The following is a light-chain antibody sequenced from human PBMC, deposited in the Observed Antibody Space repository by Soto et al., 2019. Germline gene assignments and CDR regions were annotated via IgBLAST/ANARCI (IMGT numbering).Light chain of an antibody. CDR1: QSISSY. Sequence: DIQMTQSPSSLSASVGDRVTITCRASQSISSYLNWYQQKPGKAPKLLIYAASSLQSGVPSRFSGSGSWTDFTLTISSLQPEDFATYYCQQSYRTPTFGQGTKLEIK. V-gene: IGKV1-39*01. J-gene: IGKJ2*01. CDR3: QQSYRTPT. CDR2: AAS.